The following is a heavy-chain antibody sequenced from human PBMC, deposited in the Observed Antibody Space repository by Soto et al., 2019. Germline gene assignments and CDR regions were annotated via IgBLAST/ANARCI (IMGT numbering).Heavy chain of an antibody. CDR1: GFTFSSYA. CDR3: AKAGYYDSSGYYLYYYYGMDV. CDR2: ISGSGGST. D-gene: IGHD3-22*01. V-gene: IGHV3-23*01. J-gene: IGHJ6*02. Sequence: PGGSLRLSCAASGFTFSSYAMSWVRQAPGKGLEWVSAISGSGGSTYYADSVKGRFTISRDNSKNTLYLQMNSLRAEDTAVYYCAKAGYYDSSGYYLYYYYGMDVWGQGTTVTVSS.